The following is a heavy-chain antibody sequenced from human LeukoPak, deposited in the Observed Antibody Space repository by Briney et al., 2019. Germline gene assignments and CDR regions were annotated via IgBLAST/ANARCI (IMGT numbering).Heavy chain of an antibody. CDR2: IYYSGST. J-gene: IGHJ5*02. CDR1: GGSVSSGSYY. CDR3: ARQRDCSSTSCLAGRWFDP. D-gene: IGHD2-2*01. V-gene: IGHV4-61*01. Sequence: PSETLSLTCTVSGGSVSSGSYYWSWIRQPPGKGLEWIGYIYYSGSTYYNPSLKSRLTISVDTSENQFSLKLSSVTAADTAVYYCARQRDCSSTSCLAGRWFDPWGQGTLVTVSS.